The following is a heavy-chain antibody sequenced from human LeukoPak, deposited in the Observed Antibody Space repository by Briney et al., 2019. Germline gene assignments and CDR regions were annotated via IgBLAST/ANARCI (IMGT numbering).Heavy chain of an antibody. CDR2: IYHSGST. CDR3: ARAGQGYCTSASCYLSLDY. CDR1: GGSISSSNW. V-gene: IGHV4-4*02. Sequence: TSETLSLTCAVSGGSISSSNWWSWVRQPPGKGLEWIGQIYHSGSTNYNPSLKSRVAISVDKSKNQFSLNLNSVTAADTAVYYCARAGQGYCTSASCYLSLDYWGQGTLVTVSS. D-gene: IGHD2-2*01. J-gene: IGHJ4*02.